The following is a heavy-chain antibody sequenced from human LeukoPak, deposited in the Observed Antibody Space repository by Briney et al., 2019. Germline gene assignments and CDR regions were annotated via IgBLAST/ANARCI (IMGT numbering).Heavy chain of an antibody. J-gene: IGHJ4*02. CDR3: AKDGSYRLTTVTYNDY. V-gene: IGHV3-23*01. CDR2: ISGSGGST. CDR1: GFTFSSYA. D-gene: IGHD4-17*01. Sequence: PGGSLRLSCAASGFTFSSYAMSWVRQAPGKGLEWVSAISGSGGSTYYADSVKGRFTISRDNSKNTLYLQMNSLRVEDTAVYYCAKDGSYRLTTVTYNDYWGQGTLVTVSS.